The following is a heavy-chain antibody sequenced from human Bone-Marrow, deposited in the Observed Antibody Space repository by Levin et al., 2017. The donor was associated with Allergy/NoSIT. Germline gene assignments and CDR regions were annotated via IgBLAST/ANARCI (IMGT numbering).Heavy chain of an antibody. Sequence: GGSLRLSCAASGFPFRFSAVSWVRQAPGKGLEWVSIVSGSGATSYHADSMKGRFTISRDNSKNTLYLQMNNLRAEDTAAYFCAKGGYSNHGFLKYYYPMDVWGQGTTVTVSS. CDR1: GFPFRFSA. D-gene: IGHD4-11*01. V-gene: IGHV3-23*01. J-gene: IGHJ6*02. CDR3: AKGGYSNHGFLKYYYPMDV. CDR2: VSGSGATS.